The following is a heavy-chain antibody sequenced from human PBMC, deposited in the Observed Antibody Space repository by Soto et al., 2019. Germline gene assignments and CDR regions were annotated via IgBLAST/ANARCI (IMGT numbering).Heavy chain of an antibody. CDR3: AREVQVHTPAFVY. V-gene: IGHV1-69*19. CDR2: ISPMFGAA. D-gene: IGHD3-10*01. Sequence: QVQLVQSGAEMKKPGSSVKVSCQSSGGTFNTYAMNWVRQAPGQGPEWMGDISPMFGAANYAPKFQGRVTMTADESTGTSYMQLSSLTSEDTAIYFCAREVQVHTPAFVYWGQGTLVTVSS. CDR1: GGTFNTYA. J-gene: IGHJ4*02.